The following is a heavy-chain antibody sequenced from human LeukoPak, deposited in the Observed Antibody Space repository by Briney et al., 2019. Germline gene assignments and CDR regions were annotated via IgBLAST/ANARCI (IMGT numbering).Heavy chain of an antibody. CDR1: GYTFTSYG. D-gene: IGHD2-2*01. CDR3: ARDADTVRDRGYCSSTSCHGYWFDP. Sequence: ASVKVSCKASGYTFTSYGISWVRQAPGQGLEWMGWISAYNGNTNYARKLQGRVTMTTDTSTSTAYMELRSLRSDDTAVYYCARDADTVRDRGYCSSTSCHGYWFDPWGQGTLVTVSS. J-gene: IGHJ5*02. CDR2: ISAYNGNT. V-gene: IGHV1-18*01.